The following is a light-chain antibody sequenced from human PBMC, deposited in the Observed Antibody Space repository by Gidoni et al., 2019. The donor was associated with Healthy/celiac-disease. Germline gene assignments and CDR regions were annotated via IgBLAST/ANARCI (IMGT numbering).Light chain of an antibody. CDR1: QDISNY. V-gene: IGKV1-33*01. CDR2: DAS. Sequence: IQMTQSPSSLSASVGDRVTITCQASQDISNYLNWYQQKPGKAPKLLIYDASNLETGFPSRFSGSGSGTDFTFTSSSLQPEDIATYYCQQYDNLPFTFGPGTKVDIK. CDR3: QQYDNLPFT. J-gene: IGKJ3*01.